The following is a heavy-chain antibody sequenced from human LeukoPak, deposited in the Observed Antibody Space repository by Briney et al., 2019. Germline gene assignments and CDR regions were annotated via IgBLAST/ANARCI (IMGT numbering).Heavy chain of an antibody. Sequence: SETLSLTCAVYGGSFSENYWGWIRQPPGKGLEWIGSIYYSGSTYYNPSLKSRVTISVDTSKNQFSLKLSSVTAADTAVYYCAREGSYVDYWGQGTLVTVSS. CDR1: GGSFSENY. J-gene: IGHJ4*02. CDR2: IYYSGST. V-gene: IGHV4-34*01. D-gene: IGHD1-26*01. CDR3: AREGSYVDY.